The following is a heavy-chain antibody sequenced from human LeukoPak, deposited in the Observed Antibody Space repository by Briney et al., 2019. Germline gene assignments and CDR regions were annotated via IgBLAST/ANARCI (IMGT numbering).Heavy chain of an antibody. Sequence: GGSLRLSCAASVFPFQDSGLSWVRQAPGKGLEWISGINWNGDTTVYADSVKVRFTISRDNAKNSLYLQMNSLRADDTAFYYCARQTRGYVYYFDYWGQGTLVTVSS. CDR2: INWNGDTT. J-gene: IGHJ4*02. CDR1: VFPFQDSG. CDR3: ARQTRGYVYYFDY. V-gene: IGHV3-20*04. D-gene: IGHD2-2*01.